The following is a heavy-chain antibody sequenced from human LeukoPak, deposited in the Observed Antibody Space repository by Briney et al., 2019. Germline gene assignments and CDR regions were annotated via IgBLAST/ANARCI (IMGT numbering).Heavy chain of an antibody. CDR3: AKKQEGLYNFDY. V-gene: IGHV3-23*01. CDR1: GFTFSSYA. D-gene: IGHD2-2*02. CDR2: ISVSGGNT. Sequence: GGSLRLSCAASGFTFSSYAMSWVRQAPGKGLEWVSAISVSGGNTYYADSVKGRFTISRDNSKNTLYLQMNSLRAEDTAVYYCAKKQEGLYNFDYWGQGTLVTVSS. J-gene: IGHJ4*02.